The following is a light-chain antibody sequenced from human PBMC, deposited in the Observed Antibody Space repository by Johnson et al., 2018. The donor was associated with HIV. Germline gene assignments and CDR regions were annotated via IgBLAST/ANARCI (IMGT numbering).Light chain of an antibody. CDR2: ENN. J-gene: IGLJ1*01. Sequence: QPVLTQPPSVSAAPGQKVTISCSGSSSNIGNNYVSWYQQLPGTAPKLLIYENNKRPSGIPDRFSGSKSGTSATLGITGLQTGDEAVYYCGTWDTSLSAGYVFGTGTKVTVL. V-gene: IGLV1-51*02. CDR1: SSNIGNNY. CDR3: GTWDTSLSAGYV.